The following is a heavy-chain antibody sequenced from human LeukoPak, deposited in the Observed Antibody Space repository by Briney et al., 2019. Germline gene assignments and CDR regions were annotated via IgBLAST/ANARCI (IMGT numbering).Heavy chain of an antibody. V-gene: IGHV3-33*01. J-gene: IGHJ6*03. D-gene: IGHD4-11*01. CDR1: GFTFSSYG. CDR2: IWYDGSNK. Sequence: SLRLSCAASGFTFSSYGMHWVRQAPGKGLEWVAVIWYDGSNKYYADSVKGRFTISRDNSKNTLYLQMNSLRAEDMAVYYCARLYSNYYYYYMDVWGKGTTVTVSS. CDR3: ARLYSNYYYYYMDV.